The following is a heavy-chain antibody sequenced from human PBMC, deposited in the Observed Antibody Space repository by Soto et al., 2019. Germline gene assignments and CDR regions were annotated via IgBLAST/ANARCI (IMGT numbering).Heavy chain of an antibody. CDR1: GFTFSRHG. Sequence: QEQLVESGGGVVQPGMSLRLSCEGSGFTFSRHGMHWVRQSPGKGLEWLAVIWYDGSEQYYADSVKGRFTISRDNSKNMLYLQLNTLTVEDTAVYYCARWSNHKVVDPWGQGIMVTVS. V-gene: IGHV3-33*03. J-gene: IGHJ5*02. D-gene: IGHD2-8*02. CDR2: IWYDGSEQ. CDR3: ARWSNHKVVDP.